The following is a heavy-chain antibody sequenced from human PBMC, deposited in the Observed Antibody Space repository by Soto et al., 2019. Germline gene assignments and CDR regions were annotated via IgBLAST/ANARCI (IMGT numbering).Heavy chain of an antibody. V-gene: IGHV5-10-1*01. CDR2: IDPSDSYT. Sequence: PGESLKISCQGSGYIFTSHWIPWVRQTPGKGLEWMGRIDPSDSYTNYSPSFQGRVTISADRSISTAFLQWSSLEASDTAIYYCARRLSGPKEEYNAYYFYGLDVWGQGTTVTVSS. CDR3: ARRLSGPKEEYNAYYFYGLDV. J-gene: IGHJ6*02. D-gene: IGHD1-1*01. CDR1: GYIFTSHW.